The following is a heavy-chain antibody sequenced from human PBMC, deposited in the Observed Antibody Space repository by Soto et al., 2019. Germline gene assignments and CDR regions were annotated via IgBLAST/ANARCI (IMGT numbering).Heavy chain of an antibody. D-gene: IGHD3-9*01. CDR3: ARQLYDILTGYQDYGMDV. J-gene: IGHJ6*02. CDR1: GGSISSYY. Sequence: SETLSLTCTVSGGSISSYYWSWIRQPPGKGLEWIGYIYYSGSTNYNPSLKSRVTISVDTSKNQFSLKLSSVTAADTAVYYCARQLYDILTGYQDYGMDVWGQGTTVTVSS. CDR2: IYYSGST. V-gene: IGHV4-59*08.